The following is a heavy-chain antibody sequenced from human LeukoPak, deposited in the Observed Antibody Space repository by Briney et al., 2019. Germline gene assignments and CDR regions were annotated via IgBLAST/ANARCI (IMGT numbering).Heavy chain of an antibody. CDR1: GFTFSSYW. CDR2: IKQDGSEK. J-gene: IGHJ4*02. Sequence: GGSLRLSCAASGFTFSSYWMSWVRQAPGKGLEWVANIKQDGSEKYYVDSVKGRFTISRDNAKNSLYLQMNSLRAEDTAVYYCAREDSSGYANFDYWGQGTLVTVSS. D-gene: IGHD3-22*01. CDR3: AREDSSGYANFDY. V-gene: IGHV3-7*01.